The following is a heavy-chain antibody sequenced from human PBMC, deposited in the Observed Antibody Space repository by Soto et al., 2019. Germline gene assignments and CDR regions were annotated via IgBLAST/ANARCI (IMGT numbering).Heavy chain of an antibody. CDR1: GGSISSYY. J-gene: IGHJ6*03. Sequence: PSETLSLTCTVSGGSISSYYWSWIRQPPGKGLEWIGYIYYSGSTNYNPSLKSRVTISVDTSKNQFSLKLSSVTAADTAVYYCARVEPTNPVPNDFWSGYYSHYYYYYYMDGSGKGTTVTVSS. CDR2: IYYSGST. D-gene: IGHD3-3*01. V-gene: IGHV4-59*01. CDR3: ARVEPTNPVPNDFWSGYYSHYYYYYYMDG.